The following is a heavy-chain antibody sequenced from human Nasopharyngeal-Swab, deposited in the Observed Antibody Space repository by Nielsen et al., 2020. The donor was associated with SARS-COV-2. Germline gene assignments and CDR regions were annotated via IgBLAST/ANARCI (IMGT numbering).Heavy chain of an antibody. D-gene: IGHD4-17*01. CDR3: AKDVHGDYGGIDY. Sequence: GESLKISCAASGFTFSSSGMDWVRQPHGKGLEWVAVISYDGSNEYYEDSVKGRFTISRDNSKNTLYLQMNSLRVEDTAVYYCAKDVHGDYGGIDYWGQGTRVTVSS. CDR1: GFTFSSSG. V-gene: IGHV3-30*18. J-gene: IGHJ4*02. CDR2: ISYDGSNE.